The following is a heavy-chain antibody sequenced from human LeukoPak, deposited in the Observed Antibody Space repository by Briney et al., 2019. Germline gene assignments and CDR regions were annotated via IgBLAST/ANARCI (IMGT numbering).Heavy chain of an antibody. D-gene: IGHD5-18*01. CDR1: GFTFSIYA. V-gene: IGHV3-23*01. J-gene: IGHJ4*02. CDR3: AKDLSYGFDY. Sequence: PGGSLRLSCAASGFTFSIYAMSWVSQAPGKGLEWVSAISAADSRPYYADSVKGRFTISRDNSKSTLCLQLNGLRGEDTAIYYCAKDLSYGFDYWGQGTLVTVSS. CDR2: ISAADSRP.